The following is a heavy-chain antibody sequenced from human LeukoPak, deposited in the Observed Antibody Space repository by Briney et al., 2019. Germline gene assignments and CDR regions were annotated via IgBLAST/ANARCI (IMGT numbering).Heavy chain of an antibody. CDR1: GFTFSSYG. CDR2: IRYDGSNK. D-gene: IGHD1-26*01. Sequence: GGSLRLSCAASGFTFSSYGMHWVRQAPGKGLEWVAFIRYDGSNKYYADSVKGRFTISRDNSKNTLYLQINSLRAEDTAVYYCAKSGSIVGAIGVDYWGQGTLVTVSS. CDR3: AKSGSIVGAIGVDY. J-gene: IGHJ4*02. V-gene: IGHV3-30*02.